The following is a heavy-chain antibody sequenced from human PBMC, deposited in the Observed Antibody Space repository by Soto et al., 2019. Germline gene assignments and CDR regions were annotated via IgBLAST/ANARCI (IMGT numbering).Heavy chain of an antibody. J-gene: IGHJ4*02. CDR3: ESLTTEGVLTGYLDY. CDR1: GGSINSGGYF. CDR2: IYHSGIT. Sequence: PSETLSLTCIVSGGSINSGGYFWSWIRQHPGKGLECIGYIYHSGITYYNPSLKSRVTISVDTSKNEFSLQLRSVTAADTAVYYCESLTTEGVLTGYLDYWGQGTLVTVYS. V-gene: IGHV4-31*03. D-gene: IGHD3-9*01.